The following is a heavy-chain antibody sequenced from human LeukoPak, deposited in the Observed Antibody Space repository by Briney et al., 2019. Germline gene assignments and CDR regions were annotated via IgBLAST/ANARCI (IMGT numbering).Heavy chain of an antibody. CDR1: GFPFSSYP. Sequence: PGGSLRLSCAASGFPFSSYPLSWVRQTPRKGLEWVSAISGSGGATYYADSVRGRFTISRDNSKNTLYLQMNSLRAEDTALYYCAKGGPLGYCTSTSCYTVFHWGQEPWSPSPQ. CDR2: ISGSGGAT. J-gene: IGHJ4*01. CDR3: AKGGPLGYCTSTSCYTVFH. V-gene: IGHV3-23*01. D-gene: IGHD2-2*02.